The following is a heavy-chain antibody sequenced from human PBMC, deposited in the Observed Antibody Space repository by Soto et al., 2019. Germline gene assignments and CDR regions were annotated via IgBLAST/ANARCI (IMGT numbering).Heavy chain of an antibody. J-gene: IGHJ4*02. CDR2: ISAYNGNT. D-gene: IGHD2-8*02. V-gene: IGHV1-18*01. CDR1: GYTFTSYG. CDR3: SSGAEDYCTGRSSYFDY. Sequence: GASVKVSCKASGYTFTSYGISWVRQAPGQGLEWMGWISAYNGNTNYAQKLQGRVTMTTDTSTSTAYMELRSLRSADTAVYKCSSGAEDYCTGRSSYFDYWGQGTPVTVSS.